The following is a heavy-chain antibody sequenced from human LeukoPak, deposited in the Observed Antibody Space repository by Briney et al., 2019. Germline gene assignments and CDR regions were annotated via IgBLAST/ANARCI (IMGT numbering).Heavy chain of an antibody. CDR2: IYYSGST. J-gene: IGHJ4*02. D-gene: IGHD3-16*02. V-gene: IGHV4-59*01. CDR1: GGSISSYY. Sequence: PSETLSLTCTVSGGSISSYYWNWIRQPSGKGLEWIGYIYYSGSTNYNPSLKSRVTISVDTSTNQFSLRLSSVIAADTAVYYCAGLQGGGSYRNFDYWGQGTLVTVSS. CDR3: AGLQGGGSYRNFDY.